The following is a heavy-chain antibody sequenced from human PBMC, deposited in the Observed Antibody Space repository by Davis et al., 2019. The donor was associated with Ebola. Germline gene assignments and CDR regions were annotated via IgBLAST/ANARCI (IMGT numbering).Heavy chain of an antibody. D-gene: IGHD3-10*01. CDR1: GYTFTSYG. V-gene: IGHV1-18*01. CDR3: AREEVWFGELLSYYFDY. CDR2: ISAYNGNT. Sequence: ASVKVSCKASGYTFTSYGISWVRQAPGQGLEWMGWISAYNGNTNYAQKLQGRVTMTTDTSTSTAYMELRSLRSDDTAVYYCAREEVWFGELLSYYFDYWGQGTLVTVSS. J-gene: IGHJ4*02.